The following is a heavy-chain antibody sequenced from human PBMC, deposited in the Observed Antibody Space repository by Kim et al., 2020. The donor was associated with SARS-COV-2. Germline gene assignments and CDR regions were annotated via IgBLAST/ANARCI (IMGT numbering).Heavy chain of an antibody. CDR3: LGGVYFDY. CDR2: IDCGNGNT. Sequence: ASVKVSCKTSGHFFTRDSIHWVRQAPGQGLEWMGGIDCGNGNTIYSQKFQGRVTFTTDTSASTAYMELSFLRSEDSAVYYCLGGVYFDYWGPGTLVTDS. CDR1: GHFFTRDS. D-gene: IGHD3-16*01. J-gene: IGHJ4*02. V-gene: IGHV1-3*01.